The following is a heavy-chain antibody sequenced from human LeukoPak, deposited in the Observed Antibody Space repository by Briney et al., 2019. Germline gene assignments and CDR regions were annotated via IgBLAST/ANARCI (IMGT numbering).Heavy chain of an antibody. Sequence: GESLQISCKGSGYSFTSYWIGWVRPAPGQGLEWMGWINPNSGGTNYAQKFQGRVTMTRDTPISTAYMELSRLRSDDTAVYYCARLHNGSARPYWGQGTLVAVSS. CDR2: INPNSGGT. CDR3: ARLHNGSARPY. J-gene: IGHJ4*02. D-gene: IGHD3-10*01. V-gene: IGHV1-2*02. CDR1: GYSFTSYW.